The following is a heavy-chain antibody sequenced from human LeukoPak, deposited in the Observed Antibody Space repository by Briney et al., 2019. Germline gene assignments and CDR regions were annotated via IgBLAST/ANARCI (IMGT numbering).Heavy chain of an antibody. Sequence: PGRSLRLSCAASGFTFSSYGMHWVRQAPGKGLEWVAVIWYDGSNKYYADSEKGRFTISRDNSKNTLYLQMNSLRAEDTAVYYCAREVSDWRYFDYWGQGTLVTVSS. J-gene: IGHJ4*02. CDR3: AREVSDWRYFDY. V-gene: IGHV3-33*01. CDR1: GFTFSSYG. D-gene: IGHD3/OR15-3a*01. CDR2: IWYDGSNK.